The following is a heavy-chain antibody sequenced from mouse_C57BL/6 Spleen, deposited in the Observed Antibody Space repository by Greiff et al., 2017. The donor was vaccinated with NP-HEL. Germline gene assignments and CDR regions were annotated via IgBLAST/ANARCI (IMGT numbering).Heavy chain of an antibody. CDR2: INPGSGGT. D-gene: IGHD2-12*01. V-gene: IGHV1-54*01. Sequence: LVESGAELVRPGTSVKVSCKASGYAFTNYLIEWVKQRPGQGLEWIGVINPGSGGTNYNEKFKGKATLTADKSSSTAYMQLSSLTSEDSAVYFCARSLYSCFDYWGQGTTLTVSS. CDR3: ARSLYSCFDY. J-gene: IGHJ2*01. CDR1: GYAFTNYL.